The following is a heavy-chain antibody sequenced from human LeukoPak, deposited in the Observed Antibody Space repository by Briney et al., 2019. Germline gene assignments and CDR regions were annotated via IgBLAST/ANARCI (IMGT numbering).Heavy chain of an antibody. CDR1: GFTVSSNY. D-gene: IGHD4-17*01. Sequence: GGSLRLSCAASGFTVSSNYMNWVRQAPGKGLEWVSVMYSGGSTYYADSVKGRFTISRSHSKNTLYLQMNSLRPEDTAVYFCARDRAGAVQNDSGDKDAFDIWGQGTMVTVSS. J-gene: IGHJ3*02. CDR3: ARDRAGAVQNDSGDKDAFDI. V-gene: IGHV3-53*04. CDR2: MYSGGST.